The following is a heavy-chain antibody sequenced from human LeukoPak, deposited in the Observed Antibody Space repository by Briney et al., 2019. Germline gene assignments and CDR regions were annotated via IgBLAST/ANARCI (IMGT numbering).Heavy chain of an antibody. Sequence: GGSLRLSCAASGFTFSSYAMHWVRQAPGKGLEWVAVISYDGSNKYYADSVKGRFTISRDNSKNTLYLQMNSLRAEDTAVYYCAKDLKRVSPYYFDYWGQGTLVTVSS. CDR2: ISYDGSNK. CDR1: GFTFSSYA. V-gene: IGHV3-30*04. J-gene: IGHJ4*02. CDR3: AKDLKRVSPYYFDY. D-gene: IGHD6-13*01.